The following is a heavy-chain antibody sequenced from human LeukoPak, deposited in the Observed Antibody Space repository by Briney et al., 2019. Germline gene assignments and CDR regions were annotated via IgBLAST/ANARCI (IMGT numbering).Heavy chain of an antibody. Sequence: GGSLRLSCAASGFTFSNAWMSWVRQAPGKGLEWVGRIKSKTDGGTTDYAAPVKGRFTISRDDSKNTLYLQMNSLRADDTAVYYCVSANRGQFWGQGTLVTVSS. CDR2: IKSKTDGGTT. D-gene: IGHD1-14*01. CDR1: GFTFSNAW. CDR3: VSANRGQF. V-gene: IGHV3-15*01. J-gene: IGHJ4*02.